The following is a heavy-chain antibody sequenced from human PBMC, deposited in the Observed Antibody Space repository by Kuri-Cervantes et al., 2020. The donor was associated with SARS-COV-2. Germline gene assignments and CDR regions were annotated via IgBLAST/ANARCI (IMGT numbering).Heavy chain of an antibody. CDR1: GFIFSGYY. V-gene: IGHV3-21*01. CDR2: ISSSSSYI. Sequence: GESLKISCTASGFIFSGYYMTWIRQAPGKGLEWVSSISSSSSYIYYADSVKGRFTISRDNAKNSLYLQMNSLRAEDTAVYYCARDLGSFDYWGQGTLVTVSS. D-gene: IGHD1-26*01. J-gene: IGHJ4*02. CDR3: ARDLGSFDY.